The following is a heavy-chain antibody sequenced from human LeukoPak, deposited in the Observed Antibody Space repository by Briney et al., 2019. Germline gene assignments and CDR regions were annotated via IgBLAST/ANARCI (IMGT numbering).Heavy chain of an antibody. V-gene: IGHV3-48*01. CDR3: ARALQLRFLEWLDY. CDR2: ISSSSSTI. D-gene: IGHD3-3*01. CDR1: GFTFSSYS. Sequence: PGGSLRLSCAASGFTFSSYSMNWVRQAPGKGLEWVSYISSSSSTIYYADSVKGRFTISRDNAKNSLYLQMNSLRAEDTAVYYCARALQLRFLEWLDYWGQGTLVTVSS. J-gene: IGHJ4*02.